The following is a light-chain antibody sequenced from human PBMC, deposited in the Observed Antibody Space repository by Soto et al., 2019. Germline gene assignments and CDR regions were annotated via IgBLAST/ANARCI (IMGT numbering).Light chain of an antibody. Sequence: ETVLTQSPGTLSLSPGERATLSCRASQSVSSSSFAWYQQKPGQALRLLIYGASSRATGIPDRFSGSGSGTDFTLTISRLEPEDSAVYYCQQYGSSPRFTFGPGTKVDIK. CDR1: QSVSSSS. V-gene: IGKV3-20*01. CDR2: GAS. CDR3: QQYGSSPRFT. J-gene: IGKJ3*01.